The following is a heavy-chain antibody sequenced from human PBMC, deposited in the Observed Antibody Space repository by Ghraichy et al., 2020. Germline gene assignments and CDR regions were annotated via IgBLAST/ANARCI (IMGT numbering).Heavy chain of an antibody. J-gene: IGHJ6*02. V-gene: IGHV1-3*01. Sequence: ASVKVSCKASGYTFTSYAMHWVRQAPGQRLEWMGWINAGNGNTKYSQKFQGRVTITRDTSASTAYMELSSLRSEDTAVYYCASSVIVVVPAAISYYYYGMDVWGQGTTVTVSS. CDR3: ASSVIVVVPAAISYYYYGMDV. D-gene: IGHD2-2*01. CDR1: GYTFTSYA. CDR2: INAGNGNT.